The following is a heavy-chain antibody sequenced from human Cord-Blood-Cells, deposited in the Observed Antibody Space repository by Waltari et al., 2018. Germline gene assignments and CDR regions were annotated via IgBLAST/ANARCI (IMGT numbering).Heavy chain of an antibody. CDR1: GWSFSGYY. V-gene: IGHV4-34*01. J-gene: IGHJ4*02. CDR3: ARLCSSTSCYDY. D-gene: IGHD2-2*01. Sequence: QVQLQQWGAGLLKPSETLSLTFAAYGWSFSGYYWTWIRQPPGKGLEVIGEINHSRSTNDNASLKIRVTISVDTAKNQLSLKLSSVTAADTYVYYCARLCSSTSCYDYWGQGTLVTVSS. CDR2: INHSRST.